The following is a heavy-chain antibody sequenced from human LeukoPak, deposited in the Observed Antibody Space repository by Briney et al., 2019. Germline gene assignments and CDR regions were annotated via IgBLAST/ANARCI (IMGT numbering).Heavy chain of an antibody. D-gene: IGHD1-26*01. V-gene: IGHV3-7*01. Sequence: PGGSLRLSCVASGFTFSSYSMNWVRQAPGKGLEWVANINQDGGKKYYVDSVRGRFAISRDNAENSVYLQMNSLRAEDTALYYCARGGAPDNWGQGTLVTASP. CDR2: INQDGGKK. CDR1: GFTFSSYS. J-gene: IGHJ4*02. CDR3: ARGGAPDN.